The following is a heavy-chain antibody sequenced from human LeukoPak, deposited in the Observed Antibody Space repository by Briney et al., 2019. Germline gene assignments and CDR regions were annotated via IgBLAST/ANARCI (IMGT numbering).Heavy chain of an antibody. D-gene: IGHD3-10*01. J-gene: IGHJ4*02. CDR2: TSGSGDYI. CDR3: ANPALAGSYY. Sequence: GGSLRLSCAVSGFTLSSYAMSWVRQAPGNGLEWVSGTSGSGDYIYYADSVKGRFTISRDNSKNTLYLQMNSLRAEDTAVYYCANPALAGSYYWGQGTLVTVSS. CDR1: GFTLSSYA. V-gene: IGHV3-23*01.